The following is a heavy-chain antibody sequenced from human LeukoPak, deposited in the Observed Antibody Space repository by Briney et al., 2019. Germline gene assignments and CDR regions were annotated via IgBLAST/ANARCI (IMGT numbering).Heavy chain of an antibody. CDR1: GATFSSYA. Sequence: SVKVSCKASGATFSSYAISWVRQAPGQGLEWMGGIIPIFGTANYAQKFQGRVTITTDESTSTAYMELSSLRSEDTAVYYCARDRAGCSSTSCPIFYWGQGTLVTVSS. CDR2: IIPIFGTA. V-gene: IGHV1-69*05. J-gene: IGHJ4*02. D-gene: IGHD2-2*01. CDR3: ARDRAGCSSTSCPIFY.